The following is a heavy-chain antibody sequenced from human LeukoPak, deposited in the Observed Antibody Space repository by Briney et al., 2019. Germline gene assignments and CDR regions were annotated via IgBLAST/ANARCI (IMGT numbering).Heavy chain of an antibody. Sequence: PSETLSLTCAVYGGSFSGYYWSWIRQPPGKGLEWIGEINHSGSTNYNPSLKSRVTISVDTSKNQFSLKLSSVTAADTAVYYCARSWGVPAAIFDAFDIWGQGTMVTVSS. CDR2: INHSGST. CDR1: GGSFSGYY. J-gene: IGHJ3*02. D-gene: IGHD2-2*01. CDR3: ARSWGVPAAIFDAFDI. V-gene: IGHV4-34*01.